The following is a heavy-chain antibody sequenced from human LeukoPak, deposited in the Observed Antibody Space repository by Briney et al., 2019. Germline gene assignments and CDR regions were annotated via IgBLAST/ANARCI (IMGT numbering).Heavy chain of an antibody. V-gene: IGHV1-69*13. CDR1: GGTFSSNA. Sequence: ASVKVSCKASGGTFSSNAISWVRQAPGQGLEWMGGIIPIFGTANYAQKFQGRVTITADESTSTAYMELSSLRSEDTAVYYCARSPGGRQTSPRYYYYYYGMDVWGQGTTVTVSS. D-gene: IGHD1-1*01. CDR2: IIPIFGTA. J-gene: IGHJ6*02. CDR3: ARSPGGRQTSPRYYYYYYGMDV.